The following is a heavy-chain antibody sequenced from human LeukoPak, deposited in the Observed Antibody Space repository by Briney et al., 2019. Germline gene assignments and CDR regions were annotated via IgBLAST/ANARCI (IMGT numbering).Heavy chain of an antibody. CDR2: IYYSGNT. Sequence: SETLSLTCTVSGVSISSSNSYWGWIRQPPGKGLEWIGSIYYSGNTYYNASLKSQVSISIDTSKNQFSLKLSSVTAADTAVYYCARDSRSGWGNWFDPWGQGTLVTVSS. J-gene: IGHJ5*02. D-gene: IGHD6-19*01. CDR1: GVSISSSNSY. V-gene: IGHV4-39*07. CDR3: ARDSRSGWGNWFDP.